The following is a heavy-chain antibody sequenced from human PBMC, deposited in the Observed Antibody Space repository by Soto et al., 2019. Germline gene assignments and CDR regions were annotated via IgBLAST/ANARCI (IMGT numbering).Heavy chain of an antibody. D-gene: IGHD6-19*01. CDR2: IDTTGAP. Sequence: EVQLVESGGGLVQPGGSLRLACAASGFTFSRYDMHWVRQGTGKGLEWVSGIDTTGAPYYSGSVKGRFTISRENAKNSLFLAMDSLRPWDAAAYYCARESSDWSAVDYWGQGTLVTVSS. V-gene: IGHV3-13*05. CDR3: ARESSDWSAVDY. CDR1: GFTFSRYD. J-gene: IGHJ4*02.